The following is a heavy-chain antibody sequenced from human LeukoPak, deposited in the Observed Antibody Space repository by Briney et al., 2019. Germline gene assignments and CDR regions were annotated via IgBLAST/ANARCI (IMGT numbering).Heavy chain of an antibody. CDR3: AGFGEPTGFDY. J-gene: IGHJ4*02. CDR2: ISGSGGST. V-gene: IGHV3-23*01. CDR1: GFTFSSYA. Sequence: GGSLRLSCAASGFTFSSYAMSWVRQAPGKGLEWVSAISGSGGSTYYADSVKGRFTISRDNAKNSLYLQMNSLRAEDTAVYYCAGFGEPTGFDYWGQGTLVTVSS. D-gene: IGHD3-10*01.